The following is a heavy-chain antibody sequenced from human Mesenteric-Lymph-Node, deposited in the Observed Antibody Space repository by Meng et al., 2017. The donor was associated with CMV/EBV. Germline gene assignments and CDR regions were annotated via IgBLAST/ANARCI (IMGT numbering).Heavy chain of an antibody. Sequence: GESLKISCAASGFTFSDYYMSWIRQAPGKGLEWVSYISSSGSTIYYADSVKGRFTISRDNAKNSLYLQMNSLRAEDTAVYYCAREGPLLRSPVGWDAFDIWGQGTMVTVSS. J-gene: IGHJ3*02. CDR3: AREGPLLRSPVGWDAFDI. CDR2: ISSSGSTI. V-gene: IGHV3-11*04. D-gene: IGHD3-3*01. CDR1: GFTFSDYY.